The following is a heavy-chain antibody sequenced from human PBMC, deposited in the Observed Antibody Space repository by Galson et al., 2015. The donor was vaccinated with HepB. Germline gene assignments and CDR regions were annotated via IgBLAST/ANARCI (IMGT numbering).Heavy chain of an antibody. CDR1: GYTLTELS. CDR3: ATASMGATTDYYYGMDV. CDR2: FDPEDGET. Sequence: SVKVSCKVSGYTLTELSMHWVRQAPGKGLEWMGGFDPEDGETIYAQKFQGRVTMTEDTSTDTAYMELSSLRSEDTAVYYCATASMGATTDYYYGMDVWGQGTTVTVSS. D-gene: IGHD1-26*01. J-gene: IGHJ6*02. V-gene: IGHV1-24*01.